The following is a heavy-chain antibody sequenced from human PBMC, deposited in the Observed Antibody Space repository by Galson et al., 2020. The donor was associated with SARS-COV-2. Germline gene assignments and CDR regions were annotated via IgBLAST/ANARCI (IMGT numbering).Heavy chain of an antibody. Sequence: VSGPTLVKPTQTLTLTCDVSGFSLDTRGMSVSWIRQPPGKALEWLARIDWDEDKYFTSSLKTRLTISKDTSNNQVVLTMTDVDPLDSGTYFCARHYYYYMDVWGQGTTVTVSS. CDR3: ARHYYYYMDV. V-gene: IGHV2-70*11. J-gene: IGHJ6*03. CDR1: GFSLDTRGMS. D-gene: IGHD3-16*01. CDR2: IDWDEDK.